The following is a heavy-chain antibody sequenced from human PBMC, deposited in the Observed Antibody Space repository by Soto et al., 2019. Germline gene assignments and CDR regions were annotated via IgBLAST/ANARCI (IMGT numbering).Heavy chain of an antibody. CDR3: ARELIFRGDYYYYGMDG. J-gene: IGHJ6*02. CDR2: INAGNGNT. CDR1: GYSFTRNA. Sequence: SVKVSCKASGYSFTRNAMHWVRQAPGQRLEWMGWINAGNGNTKYSQKFQGRVTITRDTSASTAYMELSSLRSEDTAVYYCARELIFRGDYYYYGMDGWGQGTSVTVSS. V-gene: IGHV1-3*01. D-gene: IGHD3-3*01.